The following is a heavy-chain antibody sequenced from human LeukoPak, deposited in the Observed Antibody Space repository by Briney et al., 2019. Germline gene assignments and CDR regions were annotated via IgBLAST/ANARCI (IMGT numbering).Heavy chain of an antibody. CDR2: IYYSGST. J-gene: IGHJ4*02. V-gene: IGHV4-59*01. Sequence: SETLSLTCTVSGGSISSYYWSWIRQPPGKGQEWIGYIYYSGSTNYNPSLKSRVTISVDTSKNQFSLKLSSVTAADTAVYYCARDAEGVHYFDYWGQGTLVTVSS. CDR3: ARDAEGVHYFDY. CDR1: GGSISSYY.